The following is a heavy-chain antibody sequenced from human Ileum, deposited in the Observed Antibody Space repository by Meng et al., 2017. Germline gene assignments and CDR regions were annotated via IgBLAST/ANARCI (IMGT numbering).Heavy chain of an antibody. CDR2: IIPIFGTA. V-gene: IGHV1-69*01. Sequence: QVDVGHAGGEGKKLGARVKDSCKAHGGTFSSYAISWVRQAPGQGLEWMGGIIPIFGTANYAQKFQGRVTITADESTSTAYMELSSLRSEDTAVYYCASGGDTIFGVVTTFDYWGQGTLVTVSS. D-gene: IGHD3-3*01. CDR1: GGTFSSYA. J-gene: IGHJ4*02. CDR3: ASGGDTIFGVVTTFDY.